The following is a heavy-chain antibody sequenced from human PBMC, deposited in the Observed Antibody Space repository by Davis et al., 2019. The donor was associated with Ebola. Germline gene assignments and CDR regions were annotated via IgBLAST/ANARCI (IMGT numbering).Heavy chain of an antibody. CDR2: FSTNNGKT. CDR1: GYTFTSYA. D-gene: IGHD3-10*01. CDR3: ARDPGAAVFDY. V-gene: IGHV1-18*01. Sequence: ASVKVSCKASGYTFTSYAISWARQAPGQGLEWMGRFSTNNGKTNYAQKVQGRVTMTTDTSTSTAYMELRSLRSDDTAVYYCARDPGAAVFDYWGQGTLVIVSS. J-gene: IGHJ4*02.